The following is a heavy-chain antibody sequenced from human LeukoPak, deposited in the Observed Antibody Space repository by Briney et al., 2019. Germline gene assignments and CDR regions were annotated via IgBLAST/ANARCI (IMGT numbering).Heavy chain of an antibody. CDR3: AKDMGPGGVEWLLSQYYYYYGMDV. V-gene: IGHV3-30-3*01. CDR1: GFTFSSYA. J-gene: IGHJ6*02. Sequence: GGSLRLSCAASGFTFSSYAMHWVRQAPGKGLEWVAVISYDGSNKYYADSVKGRFTISRDNSKNTLYLQMNSLRAEDTAVYYCAKDMGPGGVEWLLSQYYYYYGMDVWGQGTTVTVSS. CDR2: ISYDGSNK. D-gene: IGHD3-3*01.